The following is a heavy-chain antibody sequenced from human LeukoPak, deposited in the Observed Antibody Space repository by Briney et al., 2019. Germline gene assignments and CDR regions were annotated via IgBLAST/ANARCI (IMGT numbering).Heavy chain of an antibody. J-gene: IGHJ4*02. CDR2: IYYSGST. Sequence: SETLSLTCTVSGGSISSSSYYWGWIRQPPGKGLEWIGSIYYSGSTYYNPSLESRVTISVDTSKNQFSLKLSSVTAADTAVYYCARGSTIFGVVDYWGQGTLVTVSS. V-gene: IGHV4-39*01. D-gene: IGHD3-3*01. CDR3: ARGSTIFGVVDY. CDR1: GGSISSSSYY.